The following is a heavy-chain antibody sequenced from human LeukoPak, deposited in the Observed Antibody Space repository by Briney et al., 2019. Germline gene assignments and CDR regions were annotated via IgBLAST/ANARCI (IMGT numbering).Heavy chain of an antibody. V-gene: IGHV3-7*01. Sequence: GGSLRLSCATSRFTFSRYWMTWVRQVPGKGLEWVASINQDGSEKYVDSVKGRFTISRDNVKNSLYLHMDSLRVEDTAVYYCARAQYCSGGRCHSVAWFDPWGQGALVTVSS. CDR3: ARAQYCSGGRCHSVAWFDP. D-gene: IGHD2-15*01. J-gene: IGHJ5*02. CDR1: RFTFSRYW. CDR2: INQDGSEK.